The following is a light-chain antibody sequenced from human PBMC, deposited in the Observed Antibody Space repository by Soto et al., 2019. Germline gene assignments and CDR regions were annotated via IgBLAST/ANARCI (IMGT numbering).Light chain of an antibody. J-gene: IGLJ1*01. CDR2: EDS. CDR1: VLGENY. V-gene: IGLV3-22*01. Sequence: SYELTQLPSVSVSPGQTARITCSGDVLGENYGYWHQQRPGQAPDEDSERYPGIPERFSGSTSGNTTTLTISRVLTEDEADYYCLCGDEDMGVFGTGTKVTVL. CDR3: LCGDEDMGV.